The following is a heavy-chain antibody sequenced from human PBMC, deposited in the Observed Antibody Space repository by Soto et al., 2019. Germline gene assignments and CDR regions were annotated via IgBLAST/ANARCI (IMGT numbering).Heavy chain of an antibody. CDR2: IYYSGST. D-gene: IGHD6-13*01. J-gene: IGHJ6*02. Sequence: PSETLSLTCTVSGGSISSYYWSWIRQPPGKGLEWIGYIYYSGSTNYNPSLKSRVTISVDTSKNQFSLKLSSVTAADTAVYYCARVLVSSSWFMDVWGQGTTVTVSS. CDR3: ARVLVSSSWFMDV. CDR1: GGSISSYY. V-gene: IGHV4-59*01.